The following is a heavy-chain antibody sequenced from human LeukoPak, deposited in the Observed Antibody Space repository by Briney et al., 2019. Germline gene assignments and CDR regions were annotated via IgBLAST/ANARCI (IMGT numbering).Heavy chain of an antibody. Sequence: SETLSLTCAVYGGSLSGYYWSWIRQPPGKGLEWIGEINHSGSTNYNPSLKSRVTISVDTSKNQFSLKLSSVTAADTAVYYCARARLYDFWSGYYYVWDYYYMDVWGKGTTVTVSS. CDR3: ARARLYDFWSGYYYVWDYYYMDV. V-gene: IGHV4-34*01. J-gene: IGHJ6*03. CDR1: GGSLSGYY. CDR2: INHSGST. D-gene: IGHD3-3*01.